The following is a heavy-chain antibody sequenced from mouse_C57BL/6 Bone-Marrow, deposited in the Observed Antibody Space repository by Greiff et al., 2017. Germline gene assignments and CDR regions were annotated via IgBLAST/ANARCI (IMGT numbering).Heavy chain of an antibody. V-gene: IGHV1-15*01. D-gene: IGHD2-1*01. CDR2: IDPETGGT. CDR3: TRSLYYGNRGGAMDY. CDR1: GYTFTDYE. J-gene: IGHJ4*01. Sequence: VQLKQSGAELVRPGASVTLSCKASGYTFTDYEMHWVKQTPVHGLEWIGAIDPETGGTAYNQKFKGKAILTADKSSSTAYMELRSLTSEDSAVYYCTRSLYYGNRGGAMDYWGQGTSVTVSS.